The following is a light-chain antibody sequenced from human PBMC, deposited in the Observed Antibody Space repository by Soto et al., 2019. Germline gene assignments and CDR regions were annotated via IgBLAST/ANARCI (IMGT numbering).Light chain of an antibody. J-gene: IGKJ1*01. V-gene: IGKV3-20*01. CDR3: QQYGTSPRT. Sequence: EIVLTQSPGTLSLSPGERGTLSCRASQSVRSNYLAWYQQKPGQAPRLLIFDTSSRATGIPDRFSGRGSGTDFTLTISRLEPEDVAVYYCQQYGTSPRTFGQGTMVEFK. CDR1: QSVRSNY. CDR2: DTS.